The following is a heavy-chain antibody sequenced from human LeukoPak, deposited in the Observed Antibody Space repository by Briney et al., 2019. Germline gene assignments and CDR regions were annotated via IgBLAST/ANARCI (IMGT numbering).Heavy chain of an antibody. CDR2: IYTSGST. J-gene: IGHJ5*02. CDR1: GGSISSGSYY. Sequence: SQTLSLTCTVSGGSISSGSYYWSWIRQPAGKGLEWIGRIYTSGSTNYNPSLKSRVTISVDTSKNQFSLKLSSVTAADTAVYYCARDKKLLWFGEYNGGWFDPWGQGTLVTVSS. D-gene: IGHD3-10*01. CDR3: ARDKKLLWFGEYNGGWFDP. V-gene: IGHV4-61*02.